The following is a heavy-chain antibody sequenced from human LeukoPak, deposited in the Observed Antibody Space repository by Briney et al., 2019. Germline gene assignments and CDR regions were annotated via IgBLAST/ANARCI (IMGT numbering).Heavy chain of an antibody. CDR3: ARTRGYCSGGTCYAYYFDY. CDR2: IGTSSSYT. Sequence: GGSLRLSCAASGFTFRGYYMSWVRQAPGKGLERVSDIGTSSSYTNYADSVTGRLTISRDNAKNSLYLQMNSLRAEDTAVYYCARTRGYCSGGTCYAYYFDYWGQGILVTVSS. D-gene: IGHD2-15*01. V-gene: IGHV3-11*03. J-gene: IGHJ4*02. CDR1: GFTFRGYY.